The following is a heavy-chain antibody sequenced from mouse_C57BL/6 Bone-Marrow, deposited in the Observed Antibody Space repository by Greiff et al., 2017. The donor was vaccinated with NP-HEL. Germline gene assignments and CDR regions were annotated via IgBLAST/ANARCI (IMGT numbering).Heavy chain of an antibody. CDR2: ISSGGSSS. D-gene: IGHD2-3*01. Sequence: EVQLQVSGGDLVKPGGSLKLSCAASGFTFSSYGLSWVRQTPDKRLEWVATISSGGSSSYYPDSVKGRFTISRDNAKNTLYLQMSSLKAEDTAMYYGARRDGFDYWGQGTTLTVSS. V-gene: IGHV5-6*01. CDR3: ARRDGFDY. J-gene: IGHJ2*01. CDR1: GFTFSSYG.